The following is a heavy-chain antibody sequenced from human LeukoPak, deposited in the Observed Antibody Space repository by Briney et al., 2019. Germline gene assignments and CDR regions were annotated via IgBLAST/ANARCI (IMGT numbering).Heavy chain of an antibody. CDR2: INEYGSQK. CDR1: GFTFTRNW. V-gene: IGHV3-7*03. Sequence: GGSLRLSCAASGFTFTRNWMGWVRQAPGKGLEWVANINEYGSQKHYVDSVKGRFTISRDNAKNSLYLQMNSLRAEDTAVYYCARVKQQLVYYFDYWGQGTLVTVSS. J-gene: IGHJ4*02. CDR3: ARVKQQLVYYFDY. D-gene: IGHD6-13*01.